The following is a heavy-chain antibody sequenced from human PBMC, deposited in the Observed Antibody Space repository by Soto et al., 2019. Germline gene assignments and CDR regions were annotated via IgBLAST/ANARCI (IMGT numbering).Heavy chain of an antibody. Sequence: PGGSLRLSCAASGFSFSISPMHWVRLAPGKGLEWVAATTYDGGIKHYVDSVKGRFTISRDNSKNTLYLQMNSLRVEDTATYYCAGALENPYFYYGLNVWGQGTTVTVSS. CDR3: AGALENPYFYYGLNV. D-gene: IGHD1-1*01. V-gene: IGHV3-30*04. J-gene: IGHJ6*02. CDR1: GFSFSISP. CDR2: TTYDGGIK.